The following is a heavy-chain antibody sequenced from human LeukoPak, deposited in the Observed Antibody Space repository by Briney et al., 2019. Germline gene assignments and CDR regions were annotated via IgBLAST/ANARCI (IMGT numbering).Heavy chain of an antibody. CDR1: GFTFSSYG. CDR2: ISYDGRNK. CDR3: ARTTGDFWSGYYDY. Sequence: PGRSLRLSCAASGFTFSSYGIHWVRQAPGKGLEWVAVISYDGRNKYYADSVKGRFTISRDNSKNTLFLQVNSLRAEDTAVYYCARTTGDFWSGYYDYWGQGTLVTVSS. V-gene: IGHV3-30*03. J-gene: IGHJ4*02. D-gene: IGHD3-3*01.